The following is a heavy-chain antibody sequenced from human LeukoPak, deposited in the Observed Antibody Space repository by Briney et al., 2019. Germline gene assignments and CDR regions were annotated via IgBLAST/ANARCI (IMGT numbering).Heavy chain of an antibody. Sequence: ASEKVSCKASGYTFTSYAMHWVRQAPGQRLEWMGWINAGNGNTKYSQKFQGRVTITRDTSASTAYMELSSLRSEDTAVYYCARRIAAAGNNWFDPWGQGTLVTVSS. CDR3: ARRIAAAGNNWFDP. J-gene: IGHJ5*02. CDR2: INAGNGNT. D-gene: IGHD6-13*01. CDR1: GYTFTSYA. V-gene: IGHV1-3*01.